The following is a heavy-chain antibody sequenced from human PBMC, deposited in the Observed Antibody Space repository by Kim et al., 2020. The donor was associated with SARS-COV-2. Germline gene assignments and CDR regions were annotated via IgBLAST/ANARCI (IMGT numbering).Heavy chain of an antibody. J-gene: IGHJ6*02. CDR3: ARDSSSSSPDYYYYGMDV. V-gene: IGHV1-69*13. CDR1: GGTFSSYA. D-gene: IGHD6-6*01. CDR2: IIPIFGTA. Sequence: SVKVSCKASGGTFSSYAISWVRQAPGQGLEWMGGIIPIFGTANYAQKFQGRVTITADESTSTAYMELSSLRSEDTAVYYCARDSSSSSPDYYYYGMDVWGQGTTVTVSS.